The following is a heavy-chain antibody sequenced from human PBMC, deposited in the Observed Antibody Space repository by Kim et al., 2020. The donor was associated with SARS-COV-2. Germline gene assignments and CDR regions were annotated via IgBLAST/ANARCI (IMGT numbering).Heavy chain of an antibody. CDR1: GGSISSYY. CDR2: IYYSGST. CDR3: ARHSMVKAVAGSSRLGMDV. Sequence: SETLSLTCTVSGGSISSYYWSWIRQPPGKGLEWIGYIYYSGSTNYNPSLKSRVTISVDTSKNQFSLKLSSVTAADTAVYYCARHSMVKAVAGSSRLGMDVWGQGTTVTVSS. J-gene: IGHJ6*02. V-gene: IGHV4-59*08. D-gene: IGHD6-19*01.